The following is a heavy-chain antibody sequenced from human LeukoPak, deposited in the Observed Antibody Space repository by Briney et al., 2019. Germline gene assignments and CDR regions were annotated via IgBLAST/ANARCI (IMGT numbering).Heavy chain of an antibody. CDR1: GFTFSSYS. Sequence: TGGSLRLSCAASGFTFSSYSMNWVRQAPGKGLEWVSYISSSSSTIYYADSVKGRFTNSRDNAKNSLYLQMNSLRAEDTAVYYCARRSAVSPGYYYYGMDVWGQGTTVTVSS. CDR2: ISSSSSTI. V-gene: IGHV3-48*01. CDR3: ARRSAVSPGYYYYGMDV. J-gene: IGHJ6*02.